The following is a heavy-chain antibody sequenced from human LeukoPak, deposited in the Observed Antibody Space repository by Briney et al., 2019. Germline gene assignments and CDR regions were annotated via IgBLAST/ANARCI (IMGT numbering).Heavy chain of an antibody. CDR3: ARLGEMATGFDAFDI. J-gene: IGHJ3*02. Sequence: SETLSLTCTVSGGSISSSSYYWGWIRQPPGKGLEWIGSIYYSGSTYYNPSLKSRVTISVDTSKNQFSLKLSSVTAADTAVYYCARLGEMATGFDAFDIWGQGTMVTVSS. D-gene: IGHD5-24*01. CDR2: IYYSGST. CDR1: GGSISSSSYY. V-gene: IGHV4-39*07.